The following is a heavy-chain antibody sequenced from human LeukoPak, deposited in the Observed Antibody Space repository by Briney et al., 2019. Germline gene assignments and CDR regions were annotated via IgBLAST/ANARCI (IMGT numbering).Heavy chain of an antibody. D-gene: IGHD1-26*01. CDR2: IFADDST. CDR3: ARDLGVGATH. V-gene: IGHV3-53*05. Sequence: GGSLRLSCAASGFAVSGNYMNWVRQAPGKGLERVSVIFADDSTYYTDSVTGRFTISRDESKNTVFLQMNSLTPEDTAVYYCARDLGVGATHWGQGTLVTVSS. CDR1: GFAVSGNY. J-gene: IGHJ4*02.